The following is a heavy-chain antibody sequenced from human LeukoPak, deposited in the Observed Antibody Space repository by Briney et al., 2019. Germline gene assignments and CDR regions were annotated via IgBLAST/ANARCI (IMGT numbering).Heavy chain of an antibody. V-gene: IGHV1-69*05. CDR3: ARGPVVSGTRAALLRGYSGYWEPDY. CDR2: IIPIFGTA. CDR1: GGTFSSYA. D-gene: IGHD5-12*01. J-gene: IGHJ4*02. Sequence: ASVKVSCKASGGTFSSYAISWVRQAPGQGLEWMGRIIPIFGTANYAQKFQGRVTITTDESTSTAYMELSSLRSEDTAVYYCARGPVVSGTRAALLRGYSGYWEPDYWGQGTLVTVSS.